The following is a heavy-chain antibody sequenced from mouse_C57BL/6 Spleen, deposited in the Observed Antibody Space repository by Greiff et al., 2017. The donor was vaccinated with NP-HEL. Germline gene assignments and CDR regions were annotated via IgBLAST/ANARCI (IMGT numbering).Heavy chain of an antibody. J-gene: IGHJ2*01. CDR2: IYPGDGDT. CDR3: ASYGSSYYFDY. V-gene: IGHV1-82*01. Sequence: QVQLKESGPELVKPGASVKISCKASGYAFSSSCMNWVKQRPGKGLEWIGRIYPGDGDTNYNGKFKGKATLTADKSSSTAYMQLSSLTSEDSAVYFCASYGSSYYFDYWGQGTTLTVSS. CDR1: GYAFSSSC. D-gene: IGHD1-1*01.